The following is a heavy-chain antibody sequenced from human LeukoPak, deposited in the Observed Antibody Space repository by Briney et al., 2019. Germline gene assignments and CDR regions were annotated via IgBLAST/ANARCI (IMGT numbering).Heavy chain of an antibody. J-gene: IGHJ4*02. D-gene: IGHD3-10*01. Sequence: SETLSLTCTVSGGSISSYYWSWIRQPPGKGLEWIGYIYDSGSTNYNPSLKSRVTISVDTSKNQFSLKLSSVTAADTAVYYCARLPRAGSGSYLGRGFDYWGQGTLVTVSS. V-gene: IGHV4-59*08. CDR2: IYDSGST. CDR1: GGSISSYY. CDR3: ARLPRAGSGSYLGRGFDY.